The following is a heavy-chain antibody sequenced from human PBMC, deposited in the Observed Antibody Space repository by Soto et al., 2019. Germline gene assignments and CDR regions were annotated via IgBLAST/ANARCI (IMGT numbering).Heavy chain of an antibody. V-gene: IGHV4-39*01. CDR2: IYYSGST. CDR1: GCPISSSSYH. D-gene: IGHD6-13*01. J-gene: IGHJ4*02. CDR3: ARGRRYSSSWYSDY. Sequence: SGTLALTCTVSGCPISSSSYHWGWIRPPPGKGLEWSGSIYYSGSTSYNPSLKSRVTISVDTSKNQFSLKLSSVTAADTAVYYCARGRRYSSSWYSDYWGQGTLVTVSS.